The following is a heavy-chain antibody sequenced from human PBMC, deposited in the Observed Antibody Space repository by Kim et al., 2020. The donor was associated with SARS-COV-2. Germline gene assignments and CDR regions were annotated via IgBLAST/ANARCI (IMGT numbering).Heavy chain of an antibody. Sequence: SETLSLTCAVYGGSFSGYYWGWIRQPPGKGLEWIGEINHSGSTNYNPSLKSRVTISVDTSKSQFSLKLTSVTAADTAVYYCARVAAGTWVFGGPENRAGFDIWGQGTMVTVSS. CDR2: INHSGST. D-gene: IGHD6-13*01. J-gene: IGHJ3*02. CDR1: GGSFSGYY. V-gene: IGHV4-34*01. CDR3: ARVAAGTWVFGGPENRAGFDI.